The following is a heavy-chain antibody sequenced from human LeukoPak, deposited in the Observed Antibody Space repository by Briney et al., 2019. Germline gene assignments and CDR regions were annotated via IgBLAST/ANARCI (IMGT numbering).Heavy chain of an antibody. CDR2: INSVGSST. Sequence: GGSLRLSCAASGFTFSSYWMHWVRQAPGKGLVWVSRINSVGSSTSYADSVKGRFTISRDNAKNTLYQQMNSLRAEDTAVYYCARDTDRYYFDYWGQGTLVTVSS. V-gene: IGHV3-74*01. J-gene: IGHJ4*02. CDR1: GFTFSSYW. CDR3: ARDTDRYYFDY.